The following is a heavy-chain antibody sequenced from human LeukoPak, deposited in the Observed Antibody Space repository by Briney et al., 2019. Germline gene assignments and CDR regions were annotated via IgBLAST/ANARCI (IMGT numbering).Heavy chain of an antibody. J-gene: IGHJ4*02. CDR3: AKESLVVIESYFDN. V-gene: IGHV3-23*01. D-gene: IGHD3-22*01. Sequence: GGSLRLSCVVSGFTFSDFAMSWVRRAPGKGLEWVSAITGSGETKYYADSVKGRFTMSRDNSKNTLYLQMNSLRDEDTAEYLCAKESLVVIESYFDNWGQGTLVTVSS. CDR1: GFTFSDFA. CDR2: ITGSGETK.